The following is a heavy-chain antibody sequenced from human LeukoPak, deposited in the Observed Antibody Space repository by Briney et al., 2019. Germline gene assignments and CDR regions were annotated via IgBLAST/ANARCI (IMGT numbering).Heavy chain of an antibody. J-gene: IGHJ4*02. CDR3: ARAVFDGSSLSN. V-gene: IGHV4-39*07. CDR2: IYYSGST. Sequence: SETLSLTCTVSGGSISSSSYYWGWIRQPPGKGLEWIGSIYYSGSTYYNPSLKSRVTISVDTSKNQFSLNLNSVTAADTAMYYCARAVFDGSSLSNWGQGTLVTVSS. CDR1: GGSISSSSYY. D-gene: IGHD6-13*01.